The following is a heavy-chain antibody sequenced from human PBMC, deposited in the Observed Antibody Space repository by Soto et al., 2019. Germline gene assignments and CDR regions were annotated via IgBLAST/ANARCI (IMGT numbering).Heavy chain of an antibody. J-gene: IGHJ6*02. CDR3: ARVDTAMVTNYYYGMDV. CDR1: GYSFTSYW. Sequence: PGESLKISCKGSGYSFTSYWIGWVRQMPGKGLEWMGIIYPGDSDTRYSPSFQGQVTISADKSISTAYLQWSSLKASDTAIYYCARVDTAMVTNYYYGMDVWGQGTTVTVSS. CDR2: IYPGDSDT. D-gene: IGHD5-18*01. V-gene: IGHV5-51*01.